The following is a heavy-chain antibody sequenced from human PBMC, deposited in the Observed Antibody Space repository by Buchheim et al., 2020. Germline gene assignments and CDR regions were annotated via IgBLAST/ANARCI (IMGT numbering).Heavy chain of an antibody. J-gene: IGHJ6*02. CDR3: ARGGPYSSSSSYYYYYYGVDV. CDR1: GFTFSSYS. V-gene: IGHV3-48*01. Sequence: EVQLVESGGGLAQPGGSLRLSCAASGFTFSSYSMKWVRQAPGKGLEWVSYISSRSSPIYYADSVKGRFTISIDNAKHSLYLQMHSLRAEDTAVYYCARGGPYSSSSSYYYYYYGVDVWGQGTT. CDR2: ISSRSSPI. D-gene: IGHD6-6*01.